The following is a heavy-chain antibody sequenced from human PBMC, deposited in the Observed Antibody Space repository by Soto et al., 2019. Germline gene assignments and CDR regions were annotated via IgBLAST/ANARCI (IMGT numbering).Heavy chain of an antibody. CDR1: GGSISSSSYY. J-gene: IGHJ4*02. CDR3: ACIFSGGYSYGYNY. V-gene: IGHV4-39*01. D-gene: IGHD5-18*01. CDR2: IFYSGST. Sequence: PSETLSLTCTVSGGSISSSSYYWGWIRQPPGKGLEWIGSIFYSGSTYYNPSLKSRVTISVDTSKNQFSLKLTSVTAADTAVYYCACIFSGGYSYGYNYWGQGTLVTVSS.